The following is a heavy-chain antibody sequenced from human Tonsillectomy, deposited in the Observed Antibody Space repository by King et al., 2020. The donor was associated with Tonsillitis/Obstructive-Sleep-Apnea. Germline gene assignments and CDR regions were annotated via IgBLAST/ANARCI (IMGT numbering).Heavy chain of an antibody. J-gene: IGHJ5*02. Sequence: EVQLVESGGGLVQPGGSLRLSCAASGFTFSSYEMNWVRQAPGKGLEWVSYISSSGSTIYYADSVKGRFTISRDNAKNSLYLQMKSRRAEDTAVYYCARGADRAINWLDHWGQGTRVTGSS. CDR3: ARGADRAINWLDH. CDR2: ISSSGSTI. CDR1: GFTFSSYE. V-gene: IGHV3-48*03.